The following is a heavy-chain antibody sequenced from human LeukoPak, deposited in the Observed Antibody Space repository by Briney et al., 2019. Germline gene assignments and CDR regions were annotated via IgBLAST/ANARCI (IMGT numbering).Heavy chain of an antibody. J-gene: IGHJ5*02. V-gene: IGHV1-2*02. CDR2: INPHSGVT. CDR3: ARELIEDQNWFDP. CDR1: GYTFTDYF. D-gene: IGHD3-22*01. Sequence: GASVKVSCKPSGYTFTDYFIHWVRQAPGQGLEWMGWINPHSGVTNYAQKFQARVTLTRDTAITAAYMDLGGLRSDDTAVYFCARELIEDQNWFDPWGQGTQVTVSS.